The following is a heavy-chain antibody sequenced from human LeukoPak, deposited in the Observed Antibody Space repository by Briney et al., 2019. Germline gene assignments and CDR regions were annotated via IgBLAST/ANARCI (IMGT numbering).Heavy chain of an antibody. CDR2: ISSSSSYI. CDR3: ARGFTYYDFWSGYFNADAFDI. D-gene: IGHD3-3*01. CDR1: GFTFSSYS. V-gene: IGHV3-21*01. J-gene: IGHJ3*02. Sequence: GGSLRLSCAASGFTFSSYSMNWVRQAPGKGLEWVSSISSSSSYIYYADSVKGRFTISRDNAKNSLYLQMNSLRAEDTAVYYCARGFTYYDFWSGYFNADAFDIWGQGTMVTVSS.